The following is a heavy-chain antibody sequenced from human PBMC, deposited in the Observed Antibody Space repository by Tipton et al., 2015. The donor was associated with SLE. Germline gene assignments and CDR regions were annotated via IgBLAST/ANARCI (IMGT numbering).Heavy chain of an antibody. J-gene: IGHJ6*03. Sequence: SLRLSCAASGVTFSGSAMHWVRQASGKGLEWVGRIRSKANSYATAYAASVKGRFTISRDDSKNTAYLQMNSLKTEDTAVYYCTSEVFGVVIMGYMDVWGKGTPVTVSS. V-gene: IGHV3-73*01. CDR3: TSEVFGVVIMGYMDV. D-gene: IGHD3-3*01. CDR1: GVTFSGSA. CDR2: IRSKANSYAT.